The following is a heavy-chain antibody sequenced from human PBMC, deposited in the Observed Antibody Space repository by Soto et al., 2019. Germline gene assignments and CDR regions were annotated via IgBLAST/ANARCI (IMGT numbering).Heavy chain of an antibody. Sequence: GGSLRLSCAASGCTLTSYSMNWVRQAPGKGLEWVSSISSSSSYIYYADSVKGRFTISRDNAKNSLYLQMNSLRAEDTAVYYCARDSRHYYCSGSYSSNYYMDVWGKGTTVTVSS. D-gene: IGHD3-10*01. J-gene: IGHJ6*03. V-gene: IGHV3-21*01. CDR1: GCTLTSYS. CDR2: ISSSSSYI. CDR3: ARDSRHYYCSGSYSSNYYMDV.